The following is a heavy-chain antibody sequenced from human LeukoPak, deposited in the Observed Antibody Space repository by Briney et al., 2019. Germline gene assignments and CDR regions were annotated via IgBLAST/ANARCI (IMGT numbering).Heavy chain of an antibody. CDR2: IYYSGST. Sequence: MASETLSLTCTVSGGSISSYYWSWIRQPPGKGLEWIGYIYYSGSTNYNPSLKSRVTMSVDTSKNQFSLKLSSVTAADTAVYYCARVGQIRKGDYYYYYMDVWGKGTTVTVSS. CDR3: ARVGQIRKGDYYYYYMDV. J-gene: IGHJ6*03. V-gene: IGHV4-59*12. D-gene: IGHD1-14*01. CDR1: GGSISSYY.